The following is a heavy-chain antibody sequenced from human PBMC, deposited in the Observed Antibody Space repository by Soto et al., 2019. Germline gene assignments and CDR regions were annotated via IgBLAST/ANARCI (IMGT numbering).Heavy chain of an antibody. Sequence: ASVKVSCKASGGTFSSYAISWVRQAPGQGLEWMGGIIPIFGTANYAQKFQGRVTITADESTSTAYMELSSLRSEDTAVYYCARDRQWLDNIDAFDIWGQGTMVTVSS. D-gene: IGHD6-19*01. CDR3: ARDRQWLDNIDAFDI. CDR1: GGTFSSYA. CDR2: IIPIFGTA. J-gene: IGHJ3*02. V-gene: IGHV1-69*13.